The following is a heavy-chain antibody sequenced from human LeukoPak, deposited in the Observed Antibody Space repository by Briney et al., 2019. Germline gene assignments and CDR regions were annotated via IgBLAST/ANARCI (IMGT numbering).Heavy chain of an antibody. Sequence: SETLSLTCVVHGESFSGYYWTWIRQPPGKGLEWIGEINHSGSTNYNPSLKSRVTISVDTSKNQFSLKLSSVTAADTAVYYCARREDFGIKYCSTTSCYKRGWFDPWGQGTLVTVSS. D-gene: IGHD2-2*01. CDR3: ARREDFGIKYCSTTSCYKRGWFDP. CDR2: INHSGST. CDR1: GESFSGYY. J-gene: IGHJ5*02. V-gene: IGHV4-34*01.